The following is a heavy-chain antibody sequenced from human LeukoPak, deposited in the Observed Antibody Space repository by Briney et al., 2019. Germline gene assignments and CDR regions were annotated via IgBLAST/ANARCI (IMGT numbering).Heavy chain of an antibody. D-gene: IGHD1-1*01. CDR1: GVTVSGAW. CDR2: LDPSGSQK. V-gene: IGHV3-7*01. Sequence: FTSSASGVTVSGAWLNWVRQAPGKGLEWVANLDPSGSQKRYVDSVKGRFTISKDNPGTSLYLEMNSLRAEDTAIYYCAIWTSGNFWGQGTLVTVSS. J-gene: IGHJ4*02. CDR3: AIWTSGNF.